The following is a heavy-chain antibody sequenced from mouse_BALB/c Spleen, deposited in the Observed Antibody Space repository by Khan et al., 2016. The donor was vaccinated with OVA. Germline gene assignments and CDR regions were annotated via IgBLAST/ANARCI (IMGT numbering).Heavy chain of an antibody. CDR1: GYTFTSYT. J-gene: IGHJ3*01. Sequence: QVQLQQSGAELARPGASVKMSCKASGYTFTSYTMHWVRQRPGQALEWIGHLNPSNDYTNYNQNFKDKATLIVDKSSSTAYMQLSSLTSEDSAVYYGVRAGAYHRSDGWFAYWGQGTLVTVSA. V-gene: IGHV1-4*01. D-gene: IGHD2-14*01. CDR3: VRAGAYHRSDGWFAY. CDR2: LNPSNDYT.